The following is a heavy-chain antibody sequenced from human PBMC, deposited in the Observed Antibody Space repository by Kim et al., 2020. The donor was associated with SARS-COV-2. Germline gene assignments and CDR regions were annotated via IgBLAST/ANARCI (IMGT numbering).Heavy chain of an antibody. CDR1: GFSLSTSGVG. CDR3: VYNAVVGRRWFDS. J-gene: IGHJ5*01. V-gene: IGHV2-5*02. Sequence: TLVKPTQTLTLTCTFSGFSLSTSGVGVGWIRQPPGKALEWLALVYWDNDQRYRTSLTTRLTITKDTSKNQVVLTMTNMDPVDTATYFCVYNAVVGRRWFDSWGQGTLVTVSS. D-gene: IGHD1-1*01. CDR2: VYWDNDQ.